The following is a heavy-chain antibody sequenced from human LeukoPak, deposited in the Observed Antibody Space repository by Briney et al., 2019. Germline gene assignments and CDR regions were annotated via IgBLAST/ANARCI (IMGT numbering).Heavy chain of an antibody. D-gene: IGHD3-22*01. Sequence: KPSGTLSLTCAVSGGSISSSNWWSWVRQPPGKGLEWVSSISSSSSYIYYADSVKGRFTISRDNAKNSLYLQMNSLRAEDTAVYYCARDFADSSGSPIPVTDYWGQGTLVTVSS. J-gene: IGHJ4*02. CDR2: ISSSSSYI. V-gene: IGHV3-21*01. CDR1: GGSISSSN. CDR3: ARDFADSSGSPIPVTDY.